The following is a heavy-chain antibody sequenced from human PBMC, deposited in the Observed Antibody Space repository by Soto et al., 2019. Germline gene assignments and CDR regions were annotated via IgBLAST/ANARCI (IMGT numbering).Heavy chain of an antibody. CDR1: GFTFTSSA. J-gene: IGHJ6*02. Sequence: SVKVSCKASGFTFTSSAVQWVRQARGQRLEWIGWIVVGSGNTNYAQKFQERVTITRDMSTSTAYMELSSLRSEDTAVYYCAAVNQLLYYYYYGMDVWGQGTTVTVS. V-gene: IGHV1-58*01. CDR2: IVVGSGNT. D-gene: IGHD2-2*01. CDR3: AAVNQLLYYYYYGMDV.